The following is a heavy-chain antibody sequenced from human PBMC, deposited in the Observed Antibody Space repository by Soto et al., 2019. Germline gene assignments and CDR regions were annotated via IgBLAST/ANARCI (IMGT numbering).Heavy chain of an antibody. Sequence: QLQLQESGPGLVKPSETLSLTCTVSGGSISSSSYYWGWIRQPPGKGLEWIGSIYYSGSTYYNPSLKSRVTVSVDTSKNQFSLHLSSVTAADTAVYFCARQTRQCLIDFWSGYSWFDPWGQGTLVTVSS. CDR2: IYYSGST. CDR3: ARQTRQCLIDFWSGYSWFDP. D-gene: IGHD3-3*01. J-gene: IGHJ5*02. V-gene: IGHV4-39*01. CDR1: GGSISSSSYY.